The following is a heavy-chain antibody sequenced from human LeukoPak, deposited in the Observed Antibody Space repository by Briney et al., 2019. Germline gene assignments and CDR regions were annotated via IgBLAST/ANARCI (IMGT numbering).Heavy chain of an antibody. D-gene: IGHD2-21*02. CDR1: GYSFTTYW. J-gene: IGHJ3*02. CDR3: ARQGRIMVATTTHDAFDI. CDR2: IYPGDSDA. Sequence: GESLKISCTGFGYSFTTYWIGWVRQMPGKGLEWMGIIYPGDSDARYSPSLQGQVTISVDKSISTAYLQWSSLKASDTAMYYCARQGRIMVATTTHDAFDIWGQGTMVTVSS. V-gene: IGHV5-51*01.